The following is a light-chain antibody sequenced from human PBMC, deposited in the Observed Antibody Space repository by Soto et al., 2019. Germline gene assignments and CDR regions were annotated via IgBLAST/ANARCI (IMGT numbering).Light chain of an antibody. CDR1: QSVLYSSSNKNY. V-gene: IGKV4-1*01. CDR3: QQYYNTRRT. Sequence: DIVMTQSPDSLAVSLGERATINCKSSQSVLYSSSNKNYLAWYQQKAGQPPKMLIYWASTRESGVPDRFSGSGSGTDFTLTISSLQAEDVAVYYCQQYYNTRRTFGQGTKVEIK. J-gene: IGKJ1*01. CDR2: WAS.